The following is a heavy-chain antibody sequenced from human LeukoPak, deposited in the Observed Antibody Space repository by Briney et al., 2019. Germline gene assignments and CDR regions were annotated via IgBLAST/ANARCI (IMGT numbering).Heavy chain of an antibody. CDR2: IYHSGST. CDR1: GYSISGGYY. Sequence: SETLSLTCTVSGYSISGGYYWGWIRQPPGEGLEWIGSIYHSGSTYYNPSLKSRVTISVDTSKNQFSLKLSSVTAADTAVYYCARDDSSGYQRDYWGQGTLVTVSS. D-gene: IGHD3-22*01. V-gene: IGHV4-38-2*02. J-gene: IGHJ4*02. CDR3: ARDDSSGYQRDY.